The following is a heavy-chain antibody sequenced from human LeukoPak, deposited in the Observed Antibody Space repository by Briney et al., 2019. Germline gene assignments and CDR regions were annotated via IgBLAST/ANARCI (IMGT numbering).Heavy chain of an antibody. Sequence: GGSLRLSCAASGFTFSSYNMNWVRQAPGKGLEWVSSISSSSSYIYYADSVKGRFTIPRDNAKNSLYLQMNSLRAEDTAVYYCASTVDTAYFDYWGQGTLVTVSS. J-gene: IGHJ4*02. V-gene: IGHV3-21*01. CDR1: GFTFSSYN. CDR2: ISSSSSYI. CDR3: ASTVDTAYFDY. D-gene: IGHD5-18*01.